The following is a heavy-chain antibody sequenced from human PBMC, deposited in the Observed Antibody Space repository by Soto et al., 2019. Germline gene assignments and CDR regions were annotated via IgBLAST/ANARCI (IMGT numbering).Heavy chain of an antibody. CDR3: ARDRHLYCSSTSCYRVWFDP. CDR1: GGSISSGGYS. J-gene: IGHJ5*02. CDR2: IYHSGST. V-gene: IGHV4-30-2*01. D-gene: IGHD2-2*01. Sequence: PSDTLSLTCAVSGGSISSGGYSWSWIRQPPGKGLEWIGYIYHSGSTYYNPSLKSRVTISVDRSKNQFSLKLSSVTAADTAVYYCARDRHLYCSSTSCYRVWFDPWGQGTLVTVSS.